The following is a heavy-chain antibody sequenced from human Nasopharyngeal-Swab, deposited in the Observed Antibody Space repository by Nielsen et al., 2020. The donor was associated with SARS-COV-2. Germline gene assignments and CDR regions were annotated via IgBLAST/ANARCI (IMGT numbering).Heavy chain of an antibody. CDR1: GFTFSSYA. CDR2: MSYDGSNK. J-gene: IGHJ3*02. Sequence: GESLKISCAASGFTFSSYAMHWVRLAPGKGLEWVAFMSYDGSNKYYADSVKGRFTISRDNSNNTLYLQMSSLRPEDTAVYFCARARPRLSRSIAAAGLDTFDIWGQGTMVTVSS. CDR3: ARARPRLSRSIAAAGLDTFDI. D-gene: IGHD6-13*01. V-gene: IGHV3-30-3*01.